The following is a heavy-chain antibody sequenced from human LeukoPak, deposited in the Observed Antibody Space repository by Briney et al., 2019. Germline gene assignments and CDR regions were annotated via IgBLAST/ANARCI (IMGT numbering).Heavy chain of an antibody. CDR3: ARDRAISIELRAPFDY. Sequence: PSETLSLTCTVSGGSIRSYYWSWIRQPPGKGLEWIGYIYYSGSTNYNPSLKSRVTISVDTSKNQFSLKLSSVTAADTAVYYCARDRAISIELRAPFDYWGQGTLVTVSS. J-gene: IGHJ4*02. V-gene: IGHV4-59*12. CDR2: IYYSGST. D-gene: IGHD3-3*01. CDR1: GGSIRSYY.